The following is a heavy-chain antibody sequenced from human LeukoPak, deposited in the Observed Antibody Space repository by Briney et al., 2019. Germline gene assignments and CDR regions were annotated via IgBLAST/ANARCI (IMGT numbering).Heavy chain of an antibody. CDR2: ISGSGGST. D-gene: IGHD2-2*01. J-gene: IGHJ5*01. CDR1: GYTFTSYG. V-gene: IGHV3-23*01. Sequence: SCKTSGYTFTSYGMHWVRQAPGKGLEWVSAISGSGGSTYYADSVKGRFTISRDNPKNTLYLQMNSLRAEDTAVYYCAKAPREYCSSTSCPNWFDSWGQGTLVTVSS. CDR3: AKAPREYCSSTSCPNWFDS.